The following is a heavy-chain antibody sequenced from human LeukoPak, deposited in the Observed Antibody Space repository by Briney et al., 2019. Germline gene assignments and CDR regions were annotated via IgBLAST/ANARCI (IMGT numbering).Heavy chain of an antibody. Sequence: SGPTLVNPTQTVTLTCTFSGFSLSTNGLGVGWVRQPPGEALERLAVVYSDNNKRYSPSLESRLTITKGTSENQVVLTMTNMDPMDTATYYCTHRRAAARPNYYDFWGQGILVTVSS. CDR3: THRRAAARPNYYDF. CDR2: VYSDNNK. V-gene: IGHV2-5*02. D-gene: IGHD6-6*01. CDR1: GFSLSTNGLG. J-gene: IGHJ4*02.